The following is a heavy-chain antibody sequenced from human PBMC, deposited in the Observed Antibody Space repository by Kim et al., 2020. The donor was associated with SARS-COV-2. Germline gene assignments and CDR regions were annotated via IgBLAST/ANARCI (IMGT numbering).Heavy chain of an antibody. Sequence: ASVKVSCKASGYTFTSYAMHWVRQAPGQRLEWMGWINAGNGNTKYSQKFQGRVTITRDTSASTAYMELSSLRSEDTAVYYCARWLSRRLWFGELLGYFDYWGQGTLVTVSS. J-gene: IGHJ4*02. CDR3: ARWLSRRLWFGELLGYFDY. CDR1: GYTFTSYA. V-gene: IGHV1-3*01. CDR2: INAGNGNT. D-gene: IGHD3-10*01.